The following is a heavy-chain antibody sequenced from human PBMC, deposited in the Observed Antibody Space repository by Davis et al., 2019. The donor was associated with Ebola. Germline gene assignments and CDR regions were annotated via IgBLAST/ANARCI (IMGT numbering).Heavy chain of an antibody. D-gene: IGHD1-26*01. CDR1: GGSISSYY. Sequence: MPSETLSLTCIVSGGSISSYYWSWIRQPPGKGLEWIGYIYYSGSTIYNPSLKSRVTISVDTSKNQFSLKLSSVTAADTAVYYCALSGSYYPHGMDVWGLGTTVTVSS. J-gene: IGHJ6*02. V-gene: IGHV4-59*01. CDR3: ALSGSYYPHGMDV. CDR2: IYYSGST.